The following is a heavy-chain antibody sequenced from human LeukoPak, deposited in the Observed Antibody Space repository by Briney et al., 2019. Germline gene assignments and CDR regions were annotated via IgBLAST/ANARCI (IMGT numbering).Heavy chain of an antibody. J-gene: IGHJ3*02. CDR3: ARDYCSSTSCHDVFDI. D-gene: IGHD2-2*01. V-gene: IGHV3-7*01. CDR2: IKQDGSDI. CDR1: GFTFSSYW. Sequence: PGGSLRLSCAASGFTFSSYWMSWVRQTPGKGLEWVANIKQDGSDIYYADSVKGRFTISRDNAKNSLYLQMNSLRAEDTAVYYCARDYCSSTSCHDVFDIWGQGTMVTVSS.